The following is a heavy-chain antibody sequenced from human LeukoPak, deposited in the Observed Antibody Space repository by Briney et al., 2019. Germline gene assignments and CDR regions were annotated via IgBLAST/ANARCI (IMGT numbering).Heavy chain of an antibody. CDR3: ARPYDSSAYLPVT. J-gene: IGHJ5*02. CDR2: IYYSGST. Sequence: NTSETLSLTCTVSGGSISSSTYYWGWIRQPPGKGLEWIGSIYYSGSTYYNPSLKSRVTIFVDTSKNQFSLKLSSVTAADTAVYYCARPYDSSAYLPVTWGQGTLVTVSS. CDR1: GGSISSSTYY. D-gene: IGHD3-22*01. V-gene: IGHV4-39*01.